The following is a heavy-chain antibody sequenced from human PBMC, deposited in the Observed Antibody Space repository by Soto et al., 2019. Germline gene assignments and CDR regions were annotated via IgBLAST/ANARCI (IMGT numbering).Heavy chain of an antibody. J-gene: IGHJ4*02. CDR2: IIPILGIA. CDR3: ASRYDSSDY. Sequence: QVQLVQSGAEGKKPGSSVKVSCKASGGTFSSYTFSWVRQAPGQGREWMGRIIPILGIANYAQRIQCRVTTTADKSTSTAYMELSSLRSADTAVYYCASRYDSSDYWGQGTLVTVSS. V-gene: IGHV1-69*02. CDR1: GGTFSSYT. D-gene: IGHD3-22*01.